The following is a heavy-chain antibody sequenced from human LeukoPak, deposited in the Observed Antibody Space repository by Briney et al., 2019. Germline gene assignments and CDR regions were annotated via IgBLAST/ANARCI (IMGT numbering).Heavy chain of an antibody. CDR3: ARELWIQPELGAFDI. Sequence: SETLSLTCAVYGGSFSGYYWSWIRQPPGKGLEWIGEINHSGSTNYNPSLKSRVTISVDTSKNQFSLKLSSVTAADTAVYYCARELWIQPELGAFDIWGQGTMVTVSS. D-gene: IGHD5-18*01. CDR1: GGSFSGYY. V-gene: IGHV4-34*01. J-gene: IGHJ3*02. CDR2: INHSGST.